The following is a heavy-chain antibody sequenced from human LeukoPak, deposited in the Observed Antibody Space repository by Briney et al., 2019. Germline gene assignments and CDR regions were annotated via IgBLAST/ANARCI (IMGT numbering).Heavy chain of an antibody. D-gene: IGHD3-3*01. V-gene: IGHV1-8*03. CDR1: GYTFTSYD. Sequence: ASVKVSCKAYGYTFTSYDINWVRQATGQGLEWMGWMNPNSGNTGYAQKFQGRVIITRNTSISTAYMELSSLRSEDTAVYYCARHRTREWLSLTRGWFDPWGQGTLVTVSS. CDR2: MNPNSGNT. CDR3: ARHRTREWLSLTRGWFDP. J-gene: IGHJ5*02.